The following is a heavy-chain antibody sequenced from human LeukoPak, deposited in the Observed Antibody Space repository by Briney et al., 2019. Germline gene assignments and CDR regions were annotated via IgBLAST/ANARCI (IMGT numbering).Heavy chain of an antibody. J-gene: IGHJ5*02. D-gene: IGHD6-13*01. CDR1: GFTFSSYA. Sequence: PGGSLRLSCAASGFTFSSYAMHWVRQAPGKGLEWVAVISYDGSNKYHADSVKGRFTISRDNSKNTLYLQMNSLRAEDTAVYYCARALGIAAAGTGWFDLWGQGTLVTVSS. V-gene: IGHV3-30-3*01. CDR3: ARALGIAAAGTGWFDL. CDR2: ISYDGSNK.